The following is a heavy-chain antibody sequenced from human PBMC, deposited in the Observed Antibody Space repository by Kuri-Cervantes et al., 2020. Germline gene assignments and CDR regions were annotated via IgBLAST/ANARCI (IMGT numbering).Heavy chain of an antibody. CDR2: IYHSGST. D-gene: IGHD5-24*01. Sequence: GSLRLSCTVSGYSISSGYYWGWIRQPPGRGLEWIGSIYHSGSTYYNPSLTSRVTIPVDTSKNQFSLKLSSVTAADTALYYCARLETDLDYWGQGTPVTVSS. CDR3: ARLETDLDY. V-gene: IGHV4-38-2*02. J-gene: IGHJ4*02. CDR1: GYSISSGYY.